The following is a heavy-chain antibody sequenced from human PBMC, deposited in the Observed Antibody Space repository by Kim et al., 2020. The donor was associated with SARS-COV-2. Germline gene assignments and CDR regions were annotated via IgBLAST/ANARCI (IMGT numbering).Heavy chain of an antibody. J-gene: IGHJ4*02. V-gene: IGHV3-53*01. D-gene: IGHD6-25*01. CDR3: ARGFLRSSGQW. CDR1: GFTVSDNY. CDR2: VYGGGNT. Sequence: GGSLRLSCAASGFTVSDNYMSWLRQAPGKGLEWVSVVYGGGNTYYADSVKGRFTISRDNSKSTLYLQMNSLRVEDTAVYYCARGFLRSSGQWWGQGTLVTVST.